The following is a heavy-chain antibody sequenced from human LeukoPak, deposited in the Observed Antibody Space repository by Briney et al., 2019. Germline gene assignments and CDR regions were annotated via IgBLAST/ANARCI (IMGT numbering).Heavy chain of an antibody. CDR2: INPNSGGT. J-gene: IGHJ4*02. CDR3: ARGQYQLLLVDY. D-gene: IGHD2-2*01. CDR1: GYTFTGYY. V-gene: IGHV1-2*02. Sequence: ASVQVSCKASGYTFTGYYMRWVRQAPGQGLEWMGWINPNSGGTNYAQKFHGRVTMTRDTSISTAYMELSRLRSDDTAVYYCARGQYQLLLVDYWGQGTPVTVSS.